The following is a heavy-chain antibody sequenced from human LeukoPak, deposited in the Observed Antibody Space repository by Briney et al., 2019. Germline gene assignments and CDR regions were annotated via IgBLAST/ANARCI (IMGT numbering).Heavy chain of an antibody. CDR2: INPNSGGT. J-gene: IGHJ6*02. D-gene: IGHD6-19*01. V-gene: IGHV1-2*02. Sequence: ASVKVSCKASGYTFTGYYMHWVRQAPGQGLEWMGWINPNSGGTNYAQKFQGRVTMTRDTSISTAYMELSRLRSDDTAVYYCARDPGIAVAGTQGPYYYYGMDVWGQGTTVTVSS. CDR1: GYTFTGYY. CDR3: ARDPGIAVAGTQGPYYYYGMDV.